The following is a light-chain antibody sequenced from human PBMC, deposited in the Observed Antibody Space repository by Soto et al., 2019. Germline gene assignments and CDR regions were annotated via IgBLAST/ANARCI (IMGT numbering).Light chain of an antibody. CDR1: QSVSSSQ. CDR3: QQYATSPHT. J-gene: IGKJ2*01. CDR2: GAS. Sequence: EIVLTQSPVTLSLSPGESATLSCRASQSVSSSQVAWYQQKPGQAPRLLIYGASSRATGIPDRFSGVGSETDFTLTINRLEPEDFAVCYCQQYATSPHTFGQGTKLEIK. V-gene: IGKV3-20*01.